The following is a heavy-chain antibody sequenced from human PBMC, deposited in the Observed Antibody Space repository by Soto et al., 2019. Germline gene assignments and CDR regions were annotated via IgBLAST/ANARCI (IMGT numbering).Heavy chain of an antibody. J-gene: IGHJ4*02. V-gene: IGHV1-46*01. D-gene: IGHD2-2*01. CDR3: ARDRCDATSCYECDY. CDR2: INPSGGNK. Sequence: QVQLVQSGAEVKKAGASVKVSCKASGYTFTSYHMHWVRQAPGQGLEWMGIINPSGGNKRLAQKFQGRVTLTRDTSTSTVYMELSSLRSDDTAVYYCARDRCDATSCYECDYWGQGTLVTVSS. CDR1: GYTFTSYH.